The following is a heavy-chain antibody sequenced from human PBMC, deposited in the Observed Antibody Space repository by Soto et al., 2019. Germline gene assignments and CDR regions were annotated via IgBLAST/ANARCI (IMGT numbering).Heavy chain of an antibody. CDR1: GGSFSGYY. CDR2: INHSGST. D-gene: IGHD6-6*01. Sequence: LSLTCAVYGGSFSGYYWSWIRQPPGKGLEWIGEINHSGSTNYTPSLKSRVTISVDTSKNQFSLKLSSVTAADTAVYYCARGTTPYSSSSRGDWFDPWGQGTLVTVSS. V-gene: IGHV4-34*01. J-gene: IGHJ5*02. CDR3: ARGTTPYSSSSRGDWFDP.